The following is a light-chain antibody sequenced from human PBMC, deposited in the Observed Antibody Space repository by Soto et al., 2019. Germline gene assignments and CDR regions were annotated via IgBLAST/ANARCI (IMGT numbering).Light chain of an antibody. CDR2: DIN. V-gene: IGLV2-14*01. CDR3: SLYTYSNTLI. J-gene: IGLJ2*01. Sequence: QSALTQPASVSGSPGQSITISCTGTSSDVGDFNYVSWYQQHPGRAPKLIIYDINNRPSGVSNRFSVSKSGNTASLTISGLQAEDEADYFCSLYTYSNTLIFGGGTKLTV. CDR1: SSDVGDFNY.